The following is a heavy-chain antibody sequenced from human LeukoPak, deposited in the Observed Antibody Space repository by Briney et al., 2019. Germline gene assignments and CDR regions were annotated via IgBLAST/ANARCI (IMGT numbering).Heavy chain of an antibody. CDR3: AKDAVAPGSGGDYFDY. CDR1: GFTFNSYA. D-gene: IGHD3-10*01. J-gene: IGHJ4*02. Sequence: GGSLRLSCAASGFTFNSYAMSWVRQAPGRGLEWVSGIGGSGGPTYYAESVKGRFTTSRDNSKNTLYLQMNSLRADDTAVYYCAKDAVAPGSGGDYFDYWGQGTLVTVSS. CDR2: IGGSGGPT. V-gene: IGHV3-23*01.